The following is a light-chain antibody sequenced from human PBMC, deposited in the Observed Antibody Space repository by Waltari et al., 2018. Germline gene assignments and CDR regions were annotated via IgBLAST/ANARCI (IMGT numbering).Light chain of an antibody. CDR1: RSNLGEGYD. Sequence: QSVLTQPPSVSGAPGQGVTISCTGSRSNLGEGYDVHWYQQVPGTAPKVLIYVRSIRPSGFLDRFSGSKSGTSASLAITALQAEDEADYYCQCYDSRLSGVVFGGGTKLTVL. V-gene: IGLV1-40*01. J-gene: IGLJ2*01. CDR2: VRS. CDR3: QCYDSRLSGVV.